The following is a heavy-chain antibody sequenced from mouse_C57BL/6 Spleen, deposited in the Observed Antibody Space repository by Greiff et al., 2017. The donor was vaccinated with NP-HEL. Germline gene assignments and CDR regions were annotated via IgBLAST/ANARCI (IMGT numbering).Heavy chain of an antibody. Sequence: DVKLQESGPGLVKPSQSLSLTCSVTGYSITSGYYWNWIRQFPGNKLEWMGYISYDGSNNYIPSLKNRISITRDTSKNQFFLKLNSVTTEDTATYYCARDSVYYAMDYWGQGTSVTVSS. D-gene: IGHD6-1*01. CDR3: ARDSVYYAMDY. CDR1: GYSITSGYY. V-gene: IGHV3-6*01. J-gene: IGHJ4*01. CDR2: ISYDGSN.